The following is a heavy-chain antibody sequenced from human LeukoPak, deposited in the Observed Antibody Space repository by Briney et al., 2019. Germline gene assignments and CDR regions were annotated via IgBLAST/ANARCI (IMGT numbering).Heavy chain of an antibody. CDR3: AREGFNCSSTSCYTRALGY. V-gene: IGHV4-38-2*02. CDR2: IYHSGST. Sequence: SETLSLTCAVSGYSISSGYYWGWIRQPPGKGLEWIGSIYHSGSTYYNPSLKSRVTISVDTSKNQFSLKLSSVTAADTAVYYCAREGFNCSSTSCYTRALGYWGQGTLVTVSS. D-gene: IGHD2-2*02. CDR1: GYSISSGYY. J-gene: IGHJ4*02.